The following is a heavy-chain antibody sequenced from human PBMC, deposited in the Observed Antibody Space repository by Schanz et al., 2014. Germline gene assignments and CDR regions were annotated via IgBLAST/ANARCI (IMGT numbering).Heavy chain of an antibody. CDR3: AKGMGYCSGGTCYDYYYYGLDV. Sequence: EVQLLESGGGLVQPGRSLRLSCAASGFTFNSYAMTWVRQAPGKGLEWVSSISHSGGSKYYADSVKGRFTISRDNSENTLYLQMNSLSADDTAVFYCAKGMGYCSGGTCYDYYYYGLDVWGQGTTXTVSS. V-gene: IGHV3-23*01. D-gene: IGHD2-15*01. CDR1: GFTFNSYA. J-gene: IGHJ6*02. CDR2: ISHSGGSK.